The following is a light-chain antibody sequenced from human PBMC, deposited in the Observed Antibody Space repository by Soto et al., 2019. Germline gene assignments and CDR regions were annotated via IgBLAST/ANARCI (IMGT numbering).Light chain of an antibody. CDR2: GAS. J-gene: IGKJ1*01. V-gene: IGKV3-15*01. Sequence: EIVMTQSPATLSVSPGERATLSCRASQGVSNNLAWYQQKPGQAPRLPIYGASTRATGVPARFSGSGSGTEFTLTISSLQSEDLAVYCCQQYNNWPWTFGQGTKVEIK. CDR1: QGVSNN. CDR3: QQYNNWPWT.